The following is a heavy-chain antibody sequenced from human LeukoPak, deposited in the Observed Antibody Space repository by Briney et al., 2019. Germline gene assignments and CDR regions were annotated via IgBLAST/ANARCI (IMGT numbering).Heavy chain of an antibody. Sequence: PSETLSLTCAVYGGSFSGYYWSWIRQPPGKGLEWIGEINHSGSTNYNPSLKSRVTISVDTSKNQFSLKLSSVTAADTAVYYCARDYYDILTGPHSSHAFDIWGQGTMVTVSS. V-gene: IGHV4-34*01. J-gene: IGHJ3*02. CDR1: GGSFSGYY. D-gene: IGHD3-9*01. CDR3: ARDYYDILTGPHSSHAFDI. CDR2: INHSGST.